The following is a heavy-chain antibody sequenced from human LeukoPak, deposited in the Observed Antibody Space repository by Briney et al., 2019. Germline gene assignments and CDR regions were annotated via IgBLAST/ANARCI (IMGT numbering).Heavy chain of an antibody. D-gene: IGHD6-19*01. CDR2: VNHRGST. CDR1: GGSFSGYY. CDR3: ARQRLWGSAFDM. Sequence: SETLSLTCAVHGGSFSGYYWTWIRQPPGKGLEWIGEVNHRGSTTYNPSLKSRVLKSRVTISVDTSKNQFSLRLNSVTAADTSVYYCARQRLWGSAFDMWGQGTVVTVSS. V-gene: IGHV4-34*01. J-gene: IGHJ3*02.